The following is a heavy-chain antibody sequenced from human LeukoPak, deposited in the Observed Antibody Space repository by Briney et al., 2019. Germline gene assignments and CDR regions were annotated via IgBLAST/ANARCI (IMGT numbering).Heavy chain of an antibody. CDR1: GFTFSSYA. CDR3: AKLNWYYYDSSGSYFDY. D-gene: IGHD3-22*01. Sequence: GGSLRLSCAASGFTFSSYAMSWVRQAPGKGLEWVSAISGSGGSTYYADSVKGRFTISRDNSKNALYLQMNSLRAEDTAVYYCAKLNWYYYDSSGSYFDYWGQGTLVTASS. J-gene: IGHJ4*02. V-gene: IGHV3-23*01. CDR2: ISGSGGST.